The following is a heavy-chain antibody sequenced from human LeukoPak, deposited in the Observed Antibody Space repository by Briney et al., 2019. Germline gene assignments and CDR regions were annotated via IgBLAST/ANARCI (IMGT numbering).Heavy chain of an antibody. CDR1: GFTFSNYW. V-gene: IGHV3-74*01. J-gene: IGHJ6*03. Sequence: GVSLRLSCAASGFTFSNYWMHWVRQAPGKGLVRVSRINTDGSDTTYADSVKGRFTISRDNAKNTLYLQMNSLRAEDTAVYYCARDPGYYHMDVWGKGTTVTVSS. CDR3: ARDPGYYHMDV. CDR2: INTDGSDT.